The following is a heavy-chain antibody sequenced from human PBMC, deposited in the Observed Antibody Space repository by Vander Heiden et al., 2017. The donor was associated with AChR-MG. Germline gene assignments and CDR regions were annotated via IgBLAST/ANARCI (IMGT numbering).Heavy chain of an antibody. V-gene: IGHV3-23*01. D-gene: IGHD3-22*01. CDR3: AKTPLYDSSGYYFDY. CDR1: GFTFSSYA. Sequence: EVQLLESGGGLVQPGGSLRLSCAASGFTFSSYAMSWVRQAPGKGLEWVSAISGSGGSTYYADSVKGRFTISRDNSKNTLYLQMNSLRAEDTAVYYCAKTPLYDSSGYYFDYWCQGTLVTVSS. CDR2: ISGSGGST. J-gene: IGHJ4*02.